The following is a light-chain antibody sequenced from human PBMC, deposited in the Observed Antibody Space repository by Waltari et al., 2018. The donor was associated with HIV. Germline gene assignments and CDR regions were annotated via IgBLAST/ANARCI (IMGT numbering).Light chain of an antibody. V-gene: IGLV3-9*01. Sequence: YDLSQPLSVSVDLGPTARITCGGDNTGSKNVHWYQQKPGQAPVLVIYRSRNRPSGITDRISASKAGSMVTLIISRVQIEDEADYFCQVWDSRTVVFGGGTTLTVL. J-gene: IGLJ2*01. CDR3: QVWDSRTVV. CDR2: RSR. CDR1: NTGSKN.